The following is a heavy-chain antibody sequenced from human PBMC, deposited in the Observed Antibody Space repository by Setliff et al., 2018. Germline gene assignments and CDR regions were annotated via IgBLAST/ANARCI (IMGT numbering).Heavy chain of an antibody. CDR1: GYTFTTYG. CDR2: ISPYNGKT. V-gene: IGHV1-18*04. Sequence: GASVKVSCKASGYTFTTYGISWVRQAPGQGLEWMGWISPYNGKTRSIERFQGRLTLTIDTSTNTVFMELRNLRPDDTAVYYFRLAHCNTTSCEEALDFWSQGTLVTVSS. CDR3: RLAHCNTTSCEEALDF. D-gene: IGHD2-2*01. J-gene: IGHJ4*02.